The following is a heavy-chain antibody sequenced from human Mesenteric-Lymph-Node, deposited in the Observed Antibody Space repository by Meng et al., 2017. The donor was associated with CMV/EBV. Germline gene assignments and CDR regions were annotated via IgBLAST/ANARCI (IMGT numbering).Heavy chain of an antibody. CDR2: IYYSGST. Sequence: SETLSLTCTVSGGSVSSGSYYWSWIRQPPGKGLEWIGYIYYSGSTNYNPSLKSRVTISVDTSKNQFSLKLSSVTAADTAVYYCARVPWRRVQALKVTTIKYLDSWGHGTLVTVSS. J-gene: IGHJ4*01. CDR3: ARVPWRRVQALKVTTIKYLDS. V-gene: IGHV4-61*01. D-gene: IGHD4-17*01. CDR1: GGSVSSGSYY.